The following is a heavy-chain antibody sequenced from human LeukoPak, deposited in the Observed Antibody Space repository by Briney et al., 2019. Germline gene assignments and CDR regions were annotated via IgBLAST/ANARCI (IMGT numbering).Heavy chain of an antibody. J-gene: IGHJ4*01. Sequence: GASVKVSCKASGYSFTDYYIHWVRQAPGQGLEWMGWINPTIGGTNYAQSFQGRVTMTSDTAISTAYMEVRRLRSDDTAVYYCARDSSRRPQIYDIVTGYSTDYWGQGTLVTVSS. CDR3: ARDSSRRPQIYDIVTGYSTDY. CDR1: GYSFTDYY. CDR2: INPTIGGT. V-gene: IGHV1-2*02. D-gene: IGHD3-9*01.